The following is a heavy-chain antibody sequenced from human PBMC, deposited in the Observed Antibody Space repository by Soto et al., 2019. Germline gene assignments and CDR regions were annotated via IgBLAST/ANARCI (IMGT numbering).Heavy chain of an antibody. Sequence: SETLSLTCTVSGGSISSSSFYWGWVRQTPGKGLEWIGSIHYSRNTYYNPSLKSRVTISVDTSKSQFSLKLTSVTAADTAVYYCARHLPFHCIGGTGHPNYYIDVWGKGTTVPVSS. J-gene: IGHJ6*03. D-gene: IGHD2-15*01. CDR2: IHYSRNT. CDR1: GGSISSSSFY. CDR3: ARHLPFHCIGGTGHPNYYIDV. V-gene: IGHV4-39*01.